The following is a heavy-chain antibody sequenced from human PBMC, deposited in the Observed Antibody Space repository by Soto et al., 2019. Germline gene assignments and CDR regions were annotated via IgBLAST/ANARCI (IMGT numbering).Heavy chain of an antibody. J-gene: IGHJ4*02. D-gene: IGHD2-21*01. Sequence: ASVKVSCKASGYTFTDYAMNWVRQAPGQRLEWMGWISTGNGNTKYSQKFQGRVTITRDTSATTAYMELSSLRSEDTAVYYCAKGSEMWTPEYLGQGTLVTVSS. CDR3: AKGSEMWTPEY. V-gene: IGHV1-3*04. CDR1: GYTFTDYA. CDR2: ISTGNGNT.